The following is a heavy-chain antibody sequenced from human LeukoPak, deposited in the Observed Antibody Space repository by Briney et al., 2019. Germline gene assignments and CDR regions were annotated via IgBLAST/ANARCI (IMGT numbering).Heavy chain of an antibody. CDR1: GYTFTSYA. CDR2: INAGNGNT. CDR3: ARHRVRGVMGNFDY. V-gene: IGHV1-3*03. D-gene: IGHD3-10*01. Sequence: ASVKVSCKASGYTFTSYAMHWVRQAPGQRLEWMGWINAGNGNTKYSQEFQGRVTITRDTSASTAYMELSSLRSEDTAVYYCARHRVRGVMGNFDYWGQGTLVTVSS. J-gene: IGHJ4*02.